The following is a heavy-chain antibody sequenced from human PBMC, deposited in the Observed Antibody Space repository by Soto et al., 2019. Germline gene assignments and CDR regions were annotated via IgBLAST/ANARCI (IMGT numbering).Heavy chain of an antibody. CDR1: GFTFSSYA. D-gene: IGHD3-22*01. CDR2: ISGSGGST. CDR3: AKVLINMRVVVTQDAFDI. Sequence: EVQLLESGGGLVQPGGSLRLSCAASGFTFSSYAMSWVRQAPGQGLEWASAISGSGGSTYYADSVKGRFTISRDNCKNTMYLQMNSLRDEDTAVYYCAKVLINMRVVVTQDAFDIWGQGTMVTVSS. J-gene: IGHJ3*02. V-gene: IGHV3-23*01.